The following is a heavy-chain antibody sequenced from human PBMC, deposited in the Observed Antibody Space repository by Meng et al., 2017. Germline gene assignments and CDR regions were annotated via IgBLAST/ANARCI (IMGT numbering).Heavy chain of an antibody. Sequence: GSLRLSCAVYGGSFSGYYRSWIRQPPGKGLEWIGEINHSGSTNYNPSLKSRVTISVDTSKNQFSLKLSSVTAADTAVYYCARGRGYSSSSAGYWGQGTLVTVSS. CDR3: ARGRGYSSSSAGY. D-gene: IGHD6-6*01. V-gene: IGHV4-34*01. CDR1: GGSFSGYY. J-gene: IGHJ4*02. CDR2: INHSGST.